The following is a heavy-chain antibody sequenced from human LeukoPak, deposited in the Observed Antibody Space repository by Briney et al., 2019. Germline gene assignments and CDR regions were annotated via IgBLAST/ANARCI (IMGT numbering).Heavy chain of an antibody. Sequence: MASETLSLTCTVSGGSISSGDYYWSWIRQPPGKGLEWIGYIYYSGSTYYNPSLKSRVTISVDTSKNQFSLKLSSVTAADTAVYYCARHMVTTSHFDYWGQGTLVTVSS. V-gene: IGHV4-30-4*01. J-gene: IGHJ4*02. CDR1: GGSISSGDYY. D-gene: IGHD4-17*01. CDR2: IYYSGST. CDR3: ARHMVTTSHFDY.